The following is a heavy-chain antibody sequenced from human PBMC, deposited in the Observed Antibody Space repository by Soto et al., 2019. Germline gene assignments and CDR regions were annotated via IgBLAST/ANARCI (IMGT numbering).Heavy chain of an antibody. CDR3: ARISGYSGYDRIYNWFDP. J-gene: IGHJ5*02. CDR2: IYYSGST. Sequence: TLSLTCTVSGGSISSGGYYWSWIRQHPGKGLEWIGYIYYSGSTYYNPSLKSRVTISVDTSKNQFSLKLSSVTAADTAVYYCARISGYSGYDRIYNWFDPWGQGTLVTVSS. V-gene: IGHV4-31*03. D-gene: IGHD5-12*01. CDR1: GGSISSGGYY.